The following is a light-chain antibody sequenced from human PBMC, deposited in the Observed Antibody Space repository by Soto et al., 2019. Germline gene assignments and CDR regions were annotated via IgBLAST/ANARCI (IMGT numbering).Light chain of an antibody. CDR1: QSISSW. CDR3: QQYNSYSPWT. J-gene: IGKJ1*01. V-gene: IGKV1-5*01. Sequence: DIQMTQSPSTLSASVGDIVTITCRASQSISSWLAWYQQKPGKAPKLLIYDAYSLESGVPSRFSGSGSGTEFTLTISSLQPDDFATYYCQQYNSYSPWTCGQGTKVDIK. CDR2: DAY.